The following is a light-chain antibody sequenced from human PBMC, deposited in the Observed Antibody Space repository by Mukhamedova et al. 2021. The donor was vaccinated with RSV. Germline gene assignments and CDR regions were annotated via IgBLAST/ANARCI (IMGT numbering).Light chain of an antibody. J-gene: IGLJ3*02. CDR1: TSNIGTKP. V-gene: IGLV1-44*01. CDR2: NTY. Sequence: CSGSTSNIGTKPVNWYQQLPGTAPKLLIFNTYQRPSGVPDRFSASKSGTPASLAISGLQPEDEAVYYCATGVDDPAWLFGGGTK. CDR3: ATGVDDPAWL.